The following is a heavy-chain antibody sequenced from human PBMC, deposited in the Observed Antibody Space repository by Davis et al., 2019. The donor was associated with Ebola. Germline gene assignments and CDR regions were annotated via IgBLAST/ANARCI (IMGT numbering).Heavy chain of an antibody. CDR2: IKQDGSEK. CDR1: GFTFSSYW. J-gene: IGHJ6*02. CDR3: ARDQEVVPAAILYYYYGMDV. V-gene: IGHV3-7*01. Sequence: GGSLRLSCAASGFTFSSYWMSWVRQAPGKGLEWVANIKQDGSEKYYVDSVKGRFTISRDNSKNTLYLQMNSLRAEDTAVYYCARDQEVVPAAILYYYYGMDVWGQGTTVTVSS. D-gene: IGHD2-2*01.